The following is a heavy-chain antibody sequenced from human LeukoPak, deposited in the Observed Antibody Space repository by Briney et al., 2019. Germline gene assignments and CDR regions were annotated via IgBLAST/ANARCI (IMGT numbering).Heavy chain of an antibody. CDR3: ARGPSRGLYYFDY. V-gene: IGHV4-61*08. CDR1: GGSISSGGYY. J-gene: IGHJ4*02. CDR2: IYYSGST. D-gene: IGHD2-2*01. Sequence: SQTLSLTCTVSGGSISSGGYYWSWIRQPPGKGLEWIGYIYYSGSTNYNPSLKSRVTISVDTSKNQFSLKLSSVTAADTAVYYCARGPSRGLYYFDYWGQGTLVTVSS.